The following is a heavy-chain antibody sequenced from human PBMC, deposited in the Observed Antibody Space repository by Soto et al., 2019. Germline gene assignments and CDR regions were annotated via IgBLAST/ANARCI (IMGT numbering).Heavy chain of an antibody. CDR1: GCSLSSNSYY. D-gene: IGHD3-10*01. CDR2: VYYSGST. V-gene: IGHV4-39*01. Sequence: ETLFLTCTVSGCSLSSNSYYWVWLRQPPGKGLEWIGSVYYSGSTYYNPSLKSRVTISVDTSKNQFSLKLSSVTAADTAVYYCARRGTLWFGELSGAFDSWGQGTMVTVS. J-gene: IGHJ3*02. CDR3: ARRGTLWFGELSGAFDS.